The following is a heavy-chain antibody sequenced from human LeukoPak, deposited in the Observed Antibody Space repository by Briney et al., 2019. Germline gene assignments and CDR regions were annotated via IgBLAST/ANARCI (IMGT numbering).Heavy chain of an antibody. CDR2: IYYSGST. J-gene: IGHJ5*02. D-gene: IGHD3-16*02. Sequence: SETLSLTCTVSGGSISSGDYYWSWIHQPPGKGLEWIGYIYYSGSTYYNPSLKSRVTISVDTSKSQFSLKLSFVTAADTAVYYCARCYYDYVWGSYRPNWFDPWGQGTLVTVSS. CDR3: ARCYYDYVWGSYRPNWFDP. V-gene: IGHV4-30-4*08. CDR1: GGSISSGDYY.